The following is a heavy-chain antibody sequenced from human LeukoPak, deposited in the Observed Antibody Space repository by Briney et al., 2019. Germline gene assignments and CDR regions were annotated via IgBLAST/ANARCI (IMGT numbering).Heavy chain of an antibody. D-gene: IGHD3-10*01. V-gene: IGHV3-9*01. CDR1: GFTFDDYA. J-gene: IGHJ4*02. Sequence: GRSLRLSCAASGFTFDDYAMHWVRQAPGKGLEWVSGISWNSGSISYADSVKGRFTISRDNAKNSLYLQMNSLRAEDTALYYCAKDKGASITMVRGVSFDYWGQGTLVTVSS. CDR3: AKDKGASITMVRGVSFDY. CDR2: ISWNSGSI.